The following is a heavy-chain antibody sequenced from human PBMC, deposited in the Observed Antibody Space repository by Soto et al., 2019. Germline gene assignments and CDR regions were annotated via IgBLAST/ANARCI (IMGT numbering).Heavy chain of an antibody. CDR1: GFRFSTYP. Sequence: EVQLLESGGGLVQPGGSLTLSCATSGFRFSTYPMSWVRKPPGKGLEWVTAISGDGRGTSYADSVRGRFTILRDNSKNTLYLHMNSLRAEDTAVYYCVKKRSYDRSNYDHFDYWGQGTLVTVSS. J-gene: IGHJ4*02. V-gene: IGHV3-23*01. CDR2: ISGDGRGT. CDR3: VKKRSYDRSNYDHFDY. D-gene: IGHD3-22*01.